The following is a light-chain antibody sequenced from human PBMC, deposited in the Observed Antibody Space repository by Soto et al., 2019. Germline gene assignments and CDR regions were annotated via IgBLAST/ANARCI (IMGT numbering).Light chain of an antibody. J-gene: IGLJ1*01. Sequence: QSALTQPASVSGSPGQSITISCTGTSSDVGGYNYVSWYQQHPGKAPKLMIYDVSNRPSGVSNRFSGSKSGNTASLTISGVQAEDEADYYCRSYTSRGVFGTGTKLTVL. CDR3: RSYTSRGV. CDR2: DVS. V-gene: IGLV2-14*01. CDR1: SSDVGGYNY.